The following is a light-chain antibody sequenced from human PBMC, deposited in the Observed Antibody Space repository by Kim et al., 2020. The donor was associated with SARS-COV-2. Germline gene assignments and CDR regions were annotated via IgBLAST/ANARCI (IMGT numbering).Light chain of an antibody. Sequence: APGEGATLSCSASQSVNSNFLGWYQQKSGQAPRLLIYGASNRATGIPDRFSGSGSGTDFTLTISRLEPEDFAVYYCQQYAASPITFGQGTRLEIK. V-gene: IGKV3-20*01. J-gene: IGKJ5*01. CDR3: QQYAASPIT. CDR1: QSVNSNF. CDR2: GAS.